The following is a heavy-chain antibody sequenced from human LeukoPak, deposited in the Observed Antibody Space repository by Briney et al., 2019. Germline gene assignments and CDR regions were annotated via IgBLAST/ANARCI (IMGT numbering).Heavy chain of an antibody. CDR3: ARGSYDILTGYYYFDY. CDR2: IYTSGST. CDR1: GGSISSGSYY. Sequence: PLESLSPTCTVSGGSISSGSYYWSWIRQPAGKGLEWIGRIYTSGSTNYNPSLKSRVTISVDTSKNQFSLKLSSVTAADTAVYYCARGSYDILTGYYYFDYWGQGTLVTVSS. D-gene: IGHD3-9*01. J-gene: IGHJ4*02. V-gene: IGHV4-61*02.